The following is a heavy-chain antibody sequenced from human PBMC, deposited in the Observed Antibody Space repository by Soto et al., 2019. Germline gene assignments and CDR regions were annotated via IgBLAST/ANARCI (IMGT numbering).Heavy chain of an antibody. CDR1: GVTFSSYG. Sequence: QVQLVESGGGVVQPGRSLRLSCAASGVTFSSYGMHWVRQAQGQGLEWVAVIWYDGSNKYYADSVKGRFTISRDNSKNSLYLQMNSLRAEAPAVYYCARDGYCSGGSCYSVPVFDYWGQGTLVTVSS. CDR2: IWYDGSNK. J-gene: IGHJ4*02. D-gene: IGHD2-15*01. V-gene: IGHV3-33*01. CDR3: ARDGYCSGGSCYSVPVFDY.